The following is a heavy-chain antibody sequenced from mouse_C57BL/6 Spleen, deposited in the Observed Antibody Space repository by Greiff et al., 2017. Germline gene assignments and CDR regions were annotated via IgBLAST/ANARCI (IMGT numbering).Heavy chain of an antibody. CDR3: AEPQLAAWFAY. V-gene: IGHV5-17*01. D-gene: IGHD4-1*02. Sequence: EVQGVESGGGLVKPGGSLKLSCAASGFTFSDYGMHWVRQAPEKGLEWVAYISSGSSTIYYADTVKGRFTISRDNAKNTLFLQMTSLRSEDTAMYYCAEPQLAAWFAYWGQGTLVTVSA. CDR2: ISSGSSTI. CDR1: GFTFSDYG. J-gene: IGHJ3*01.